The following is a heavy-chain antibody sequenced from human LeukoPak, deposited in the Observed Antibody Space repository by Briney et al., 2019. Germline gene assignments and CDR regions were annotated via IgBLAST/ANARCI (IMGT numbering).Heavy chain of an antibody. V-gene: IGHV4-59*01. J-gene: IGHJ5*02. Sequence: SETLSLTCTVSNGSINNFYWSWIRQSPGKGLEWIGYIHYSGYTNYNPSLNSRVTILVDTSKNQLSLKLSSVTAADTAVYYCARDDYSGNFWFDPWGRGTLVTVSS. CDR3: ARDDYSGNFWFDP. CDR2: IHYSGYT. D-gene: IGHD4-23*01. CDR1: NGSINNFY.